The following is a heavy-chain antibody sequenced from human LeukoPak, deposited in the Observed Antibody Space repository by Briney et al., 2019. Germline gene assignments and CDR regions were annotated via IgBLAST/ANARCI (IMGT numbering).Heavy chain of an antibody. V-gene: IGHV1-46*01. Sequence: GASVEVSCKASGYTFTRYYMQWVRQAPGQGLEWMGIINPSGGSTSYAQKFQGRVTMTRDTSTSTVYMELSSLRSEDTAVYYCARDRDWNYYFDYWGQGTLVTVSS. CDR3: ARDRDWNYYFDY. CDR2: INPSGGST. CDR1: GYTFTRYY. D-gene: IGHD1-7*01. J-gene: IGHJ4*02.